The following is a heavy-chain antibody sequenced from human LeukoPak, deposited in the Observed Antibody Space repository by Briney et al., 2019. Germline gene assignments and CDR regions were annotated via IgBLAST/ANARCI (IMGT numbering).Heavy chain of an antibody. Sequence: PSETLSLTCAVYGGSFSDYFWSWIRQPPGKGLEWIGEISHSGSTTYNPSLRSRVTISGDTSKKQFSLKLSSVTAADTAVYYCVTYYYGSSAPKRNYWGQGILVSVSS. V-gene: IGHV4-34*01. J-gene: IGHJ4*02. CDR1: GGSFSDYF. D-gene: IGHD3-22*01. CDR3: VTYYYGSSAPKRNY. CDR2: ISHSGST.